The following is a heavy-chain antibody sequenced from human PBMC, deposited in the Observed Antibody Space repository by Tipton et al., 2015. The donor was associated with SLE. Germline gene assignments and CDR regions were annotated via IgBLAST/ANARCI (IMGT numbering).Heavy chain of an antibody. D-gene: IGHD3-22*01. Sequence: SLRLSCAASGFTFNIYDMSWVRQAPGKGLEWVSSVSYSGGGTYYAASVKGRLTISRDNSKNTLFLQMNSLRAEDTGVYYCARGQYLLLPYFEYWGQGIQVTVSS. J-gene: IGHJ4*02. CDR2: VSYSGGGT. CDR1: GFTFNIYD. CDR3: ARGQYLLLPYFEY. V-gene: IGHV3-23*01.